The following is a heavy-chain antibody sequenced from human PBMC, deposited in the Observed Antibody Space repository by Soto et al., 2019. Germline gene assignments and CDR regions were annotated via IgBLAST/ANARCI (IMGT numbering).Heavy chain of an antibody. J-gene: IGHJ6*02. Sequence: GASVKVSCKASGYSVASYFMHWVRQAPGQGLEWLGVINPSAGTTTYAQKFQGRVTMTWDTSTNTVYMDLSSLRSEDTAIYYCARGGSSLAFCYYCGMDVWGQGTTVTVSS. CDR3: ARGGSSLAFCYYCGMDV. CDR2: INPSAGTT. D-gene: IGHD6-13*01. CDR1: GYSVASYF. V-gene: IGHV1-46*01.